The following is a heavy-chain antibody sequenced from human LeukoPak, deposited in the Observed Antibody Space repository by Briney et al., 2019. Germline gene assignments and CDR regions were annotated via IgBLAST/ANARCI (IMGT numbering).Heavy chain of an antibody. J-gene: IGHJ5*02. D-gene: IGHD2-21*01. CDR2: IYHSGHT. CDR1: GASVSSDY. V-gene: IGHV4-59*08. CDR3: ARYPFQHPFDH. Sequence: SETLSLTCTVSGASVSSDYWSWIRQSPGKGLEWIGYIYHSGHTMSNPSLKSRVSLSLDTSNNQFSLKLSSVTAADTAVYYCARYPFQHPFDHWGQGTVVSVSS.